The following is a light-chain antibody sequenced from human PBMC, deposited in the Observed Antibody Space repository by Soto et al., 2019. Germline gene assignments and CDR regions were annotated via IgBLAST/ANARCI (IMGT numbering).Light chain of an antibody. J-gene: IGKJ5*01. CDR3: QQYGSSPIT. CDR2: VAS. Sequence: EIVLTQSPGTLSLSPGERATLSCRASQSVSSSYLAWYQQRPGQAPRLLIYVASNRATGTPDRFSGSGSGTDFTLTISRLETEDFAVYYCQQYGSSPITFGQGTRLEIK. V-gene: IGKV3-20*01. CDR1: QSVSSSY.